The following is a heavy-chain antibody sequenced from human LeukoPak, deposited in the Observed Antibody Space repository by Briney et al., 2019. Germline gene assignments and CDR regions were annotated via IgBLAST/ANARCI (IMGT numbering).Heavy chain of an antibody. CDR3: ATDPTYYGSGSYNY. D-gene: IGHD3-10*01. CDR1: GYTLTELS. CDR2: FDPEDGET. V-gene: IGHV1-24*01. J-gene: IGHJ4*02. Sequence: GASVKVSCKVSGYTLTELSMHWVRQAPGKGLEWMGGFDPEDGETIYARKSQGRVTMTEDTSTDTAYMELSSLRSEDTAVYYCATDPTYYGSGSYNYWGQGTLVTVSS.